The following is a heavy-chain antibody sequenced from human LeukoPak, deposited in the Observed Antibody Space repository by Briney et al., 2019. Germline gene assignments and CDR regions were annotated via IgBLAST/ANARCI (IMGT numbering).Heavy chain of an antibody. D-gene: IGHD4/OR15-4a*01. V-gene: IGHV3-21*01. CDR1: GFTFSSYS. CDR3: ARDIYGGPGYYYYMDV. CDR2: IRSSRYI. Sequence: PGGSLRLSCAASGFTFSSYSMIWVRQAPGKGLEGVSSIRSSRYIYYADSVKGRFTISRDNTKISLYLQMNSLRAEDTAVYCCARDIYGGPGYYYYMDVWGKGTTVTVSS. J-gene: IGHJ6*03.